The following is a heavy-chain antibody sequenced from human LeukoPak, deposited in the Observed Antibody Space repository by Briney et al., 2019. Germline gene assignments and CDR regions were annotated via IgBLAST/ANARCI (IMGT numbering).Heavy chain of an antibody. CDR2: FDPEDGET. D-gene: IGHD3-10*01. V-gene: IGHV1-24*01. CDR3: ATETRGRIALWFGESERFDY. Sequence: ASVKVSCKVSGYTLTELSMHWVRQAPGKGLEWMGGFDPEDGETIYAQKFQDRVTMTEDTSTDTAYMELSSLRSEDTAVYYCATETRGRIALWFGESERFDYWGQGTLVTVSS. CDR1: GYTLTELS. J-gene: IGHJ4*02.